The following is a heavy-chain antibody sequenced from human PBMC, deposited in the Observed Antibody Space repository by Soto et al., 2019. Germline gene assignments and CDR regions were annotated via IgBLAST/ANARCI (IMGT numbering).Heavy chain of an antibody. CDR3: AKDSYDSMHGYPKWFVS. V-gene: IGHV3-9*01. Sequence: PGGSLGLSCAASGFTFDDYAMHWVRQAPGKGLEWVSGISWNSGSIGYADSVKGRFTISRDNAKNSLYLQMNSLRPEDTAVYYCAKDSYDSMHGYPKWFVSLGQGILVTV. CDR2: ISWNSGSI. J-gene: IGHJ5*01. D-gene: IGHD3-9*01. CDR1: GFTFDDYA.